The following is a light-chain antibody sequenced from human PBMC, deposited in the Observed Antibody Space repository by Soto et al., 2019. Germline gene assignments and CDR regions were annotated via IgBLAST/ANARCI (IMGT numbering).Light chain of an antibody. V-gene: IGLV1-44*01. J-gene: IGLJ3*02. CDR2: SNN. Sequence: QSVLTQPPSASGTPGQRVTIPYSGSSSNIGGNTVNWYQQLPGTAPKLLIYSNNQRPSGVPDRFSGSKSGTSASLAISGLQSEDEADYYCAAWDDSLNAWVFGGGTKLTVL. CDR1: SSNIGGNT. CDR3: AAWDDSLNAWV.